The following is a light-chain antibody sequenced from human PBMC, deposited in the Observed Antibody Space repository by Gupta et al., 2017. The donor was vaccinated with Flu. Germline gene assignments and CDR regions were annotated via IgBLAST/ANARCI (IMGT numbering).Light chain of an antibody. V-gene: IGLV2-14*01. CDR2: EVN. CDR1: SSDVGSDTY. J-gene: IGLJ3*02. CDR3: SSKRSTNTLV. Sequence: QSALTQPASVSGSPGQSTTISCTGTSSDVGSDTYFSWYQQHPGKAPKLMIYEVNNRPSGVSNRFSGSKSGNTASLTISGLQAEDEADYYCSSKRSTNTLVFGGGTKVTVL.